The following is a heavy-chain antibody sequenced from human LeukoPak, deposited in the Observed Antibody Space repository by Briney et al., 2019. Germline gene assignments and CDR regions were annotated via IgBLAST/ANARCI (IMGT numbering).Heavy chain of an antibody. J-gene: IGHJ6*02. CDR2: ISYDGSNK. CDR3: ARESGQQLKDYYGMDV. V-gene: IGHV3-30-3*01. D-gene: IGHD6-13*01. CDR1: GFTLSSYA. Sequence: GRSLRLSCAASGFTLSSYAMHWVRQAPGKGLEWVAVISYDGSNKYYADFVKGRFTISRDNSKNTLYLQMNSLRAEDTAVYYCARESGQQLKDYYGMDVWGQGTTVTVSS.